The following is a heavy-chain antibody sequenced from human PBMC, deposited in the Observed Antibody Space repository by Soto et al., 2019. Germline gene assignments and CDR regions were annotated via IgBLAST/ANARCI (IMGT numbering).Heavy chain of an antibody. D-gene: IGHD6-6*01. Sequence: QVQLVQSGAEVKKPGSSVKVSCKASGGTFSSYAISWVRQAPGQGLKWMGGIIPIFGTANYAQKFQGRVTITADESTSTAYMELSSLRSEDTAVYYCARSGSSPSPYWYFDLWGRGTLVTVSS. V-gene: IGHV1-69*12. CDR2: IIPIFGTA. CDR1: GGTFSSYA. CDR3: ARSGSSPSPYWYFDL. J-gene: IGHJ2*01.